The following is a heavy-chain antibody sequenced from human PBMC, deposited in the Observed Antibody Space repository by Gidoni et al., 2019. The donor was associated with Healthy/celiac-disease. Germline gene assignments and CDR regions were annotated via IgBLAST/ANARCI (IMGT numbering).Heavy chain of an antibody. CDR2: IIPIFGNA. D-gene: IGHD3-9*01. J-gene: IGHJ4*02. CDR3: ATDSRGGGVLRYFDWLLWSFDY. Sequence: QVQLVQSGAEGKKPGSSVKLSCKASGGTYSSYAITGVRQAPGQGLEWMGGIIPIFGNANYAQTFQGRVTITADESTSTAYMELSSLRSEDTAVYYCATDSRGGGVLRYFDWLLWSFDYWGQGTLVTVSS. CDR1: GGTYSSYA. V-gene: IGHV1-69*01.